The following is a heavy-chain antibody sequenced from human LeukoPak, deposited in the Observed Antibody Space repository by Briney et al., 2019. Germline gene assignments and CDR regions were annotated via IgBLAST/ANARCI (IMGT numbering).Heavy chain of an antibody. J-gene: IGHJ6*03. CDR3: ARIGGGSFPHYYYYMDV. CDR1: GFTFSSYW. Sequence: GGSLRLSCAASGFTFSSYWMHWVRQAPGKGLVWVSRINTDGSSTGYADSVKGRFTISRDNAKNTLYLQMNSLRAEDTAVYYCARIGGGSFPHYYYYMDVWGKGTTVTVSS. D-gene: IGHD2-15*01. V-gene: IGHV3-74*01. CDR2: INTDGSST.